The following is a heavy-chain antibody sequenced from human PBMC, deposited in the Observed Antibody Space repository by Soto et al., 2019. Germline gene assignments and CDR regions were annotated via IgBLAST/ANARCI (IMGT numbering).Heavy chain of an antibody. D-gene: IGHD2-15*01. Sequence: EVQLLESGGGLVQPGGSLRLSCAASGFTFSSYAMSWVRQAPGKGLEWVSAISGSGGSTYYADSVKGRFTISRDNSKNTLYLQMNSLRAEDTAVYYCVKQDEDNGIFDYWGQGTLVTVSS. CDR1: GFTFSSYA. CDR2: ISGSGGST. V-gene: IGHV3-23*01. CDR3: VKQDEDNGIFDY. J-gene: IGHJ4*02.